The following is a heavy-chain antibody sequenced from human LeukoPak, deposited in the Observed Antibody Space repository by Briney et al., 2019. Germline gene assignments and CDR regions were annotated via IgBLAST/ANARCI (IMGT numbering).Heavy chain of an antibody. J-gene: IGHJ4*02. CDR3: ARGSLVGATS. CDR2: IYYSGST. D-gene: IGHD1-26*01. Sequence: PSEALSLTCTVSGGSISSSSYYWGWIRQPPGKGLEWIGSIYYSGSTYYNPSLKSRVTISVDTSKNQFSLKLSSVTAADTAVYYCARGSLVGATSWGQGTLVTVSS. CDR1: GGSISSSSYY. V-gene: IGHV4-39*07.